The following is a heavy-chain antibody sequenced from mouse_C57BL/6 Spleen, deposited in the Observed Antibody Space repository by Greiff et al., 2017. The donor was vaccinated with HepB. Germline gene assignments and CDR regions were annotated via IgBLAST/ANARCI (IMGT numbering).Heavy chain of an antibody. Sequence: QVQLQQPGAELVKPGASVKLSCKASGYTFTSYWMQWVKQRPGQGLEWIGEIDPSDSYTNYNQKFKGKATLTVDTSTSTAYMQLSSLTSEDSAVYYCARWSITTVVADWYFDVWGTGTTVTVSS. CDR1: GYTFTSYW. V-gene: IGHV1-50*01. CDR3: ARWSITTVVADWYFDV. D-gene: IGHD1-1*01. CDR2: IDPSDSYT. J-gene: IGHJ1*03.